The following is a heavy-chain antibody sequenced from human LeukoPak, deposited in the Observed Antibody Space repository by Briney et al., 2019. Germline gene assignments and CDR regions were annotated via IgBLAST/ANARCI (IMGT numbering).Heavy chain of an antibody. J-gene: IGHJ4*02. Sequence: SETLSLTCAVSGYSISSGYYWGWIRQPPGKGLEWIGSIYHSGSTYYNPSLKSRVTISVDTSKNQFSLKLSPVTAADTAVYYCARHSPQLQYFDYWGQGTLVTVSS. CDR3: ARHSPQLQYFDY. CDR1: GYSISSGYY. CDR2: IYHSGST. D-gene: IGHD2-2*01. V-gene: IGHV4-38-2*01.